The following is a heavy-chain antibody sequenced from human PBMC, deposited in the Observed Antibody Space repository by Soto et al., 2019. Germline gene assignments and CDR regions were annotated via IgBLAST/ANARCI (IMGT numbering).Heavy chain of an antibody. V-gene: IGHV4-59*08. CDR1: GGSISSYY. CDR2: IYYSGST. CDR3: ARHVAYYDILTGYYRSYYYYGMDV. Sequence: QVQLQESGPGLVKPSETLSLTCTVSGGSISSYYWSWIRQPPGKGLEWIGYIYYSGSTNYNPPLKSRVTISVDTSKNQFSLKLSSVTAADTAVYYCARHVAYYDILTGYYRSYYYYGMDVWGQGTTVTVSS. J-gene: IGHJ6*02. D-gene: IGHD3-9*01.